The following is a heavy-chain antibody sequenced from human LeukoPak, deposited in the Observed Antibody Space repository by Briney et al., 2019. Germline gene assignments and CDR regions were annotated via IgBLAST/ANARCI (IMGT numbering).Heavy chain of an antibody. D-gene: IGHD2-21*01. Sequence: GGSLRLSCVTSGFNFSDSRMTWVRQAPGKGLQWVANANRDGTEKHFLDSVEGRSTISRDNAKKSLYLQMSSLRPQDTAVYFCVRGDWYFESWGQGTLVTVSS. J-gene: IGHJ4*02. V-gene: IGHV3-7*04. CDR1: GFNFSDSR. CDR2: ANRDGTEK. CDR3: VRGDWYFES.